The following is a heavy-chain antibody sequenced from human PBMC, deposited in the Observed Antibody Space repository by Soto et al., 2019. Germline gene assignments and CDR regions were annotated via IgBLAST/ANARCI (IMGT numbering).Heavy chain of an antibody. CDR1: GFTFGSYW. Sequence: GSLRLSCAASGFTFGSYWMSWVRQAPGKGLEWLATIKMDASEKKYVDSVKGRFTMSRDNAKNSLYLQMDSLRAEDTAVYYCAKLYYDFWSGYSTPYYFDYWGQGTLVTVSS. V-gene: IGHV3-7*03. CDR2: IKMDASEK. CDR3: AKLYYDFWSGYSTPYYFDY. J-gene: IGHJ4*02. D-gene: IGHD3-3*01.